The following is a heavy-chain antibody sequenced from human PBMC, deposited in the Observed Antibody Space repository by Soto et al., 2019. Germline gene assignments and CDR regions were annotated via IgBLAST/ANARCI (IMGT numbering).Heavy chain of an antibody. CDR1: GYTFTSYG. Sequence: QVQRVQSGAEVKKPGASVKVSCKASGYTFTSYGISWVRQAPGQGLEWMGWISAYNGNTNYAQKLQGRVTMTTETSTRTAYMELRSLRSDDTAVYYCARRRGIAAAAPNYYYYMDVWGKGTTVTVSS. CDR3: ARRRGIAAAAPNYYYYMDV. J-gene: IGHJ6*03. D-gene: IGHD6-13*01. V-gene: IGHV1-18*01. CDR2: ISAYNGNT.